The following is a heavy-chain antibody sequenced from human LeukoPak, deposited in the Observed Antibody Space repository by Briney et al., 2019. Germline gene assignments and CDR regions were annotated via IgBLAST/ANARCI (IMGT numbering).Heavy chain of an antibody. CDR2: IYSGGST. J-gene: IGHJ4*02. Sequence: PGGSLRLSCAASGFTVSSNYMSWVRQAPGKGLEWVSVIYSGGSTYYADSVKGRFTISRDNSKNTLYLQMNSLRAEDTAVYYCAKDGDYYDSSGSYDYWGQGTLVTVSS. V-gene: IGHV3-53*01. CDR3: AKDGDYYDSSGSYDY. D-gene: IGHD3-22*01. CDR1: GFTVSSNY.